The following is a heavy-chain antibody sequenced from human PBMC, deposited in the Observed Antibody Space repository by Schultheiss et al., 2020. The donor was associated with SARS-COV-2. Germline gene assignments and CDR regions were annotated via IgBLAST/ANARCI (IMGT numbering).Heavy chain of an antibody. CDR1: GFTFSSYA. Sequence: GGSLRLSCAASGFTFSSYAMHWVRQAPGKGLEWVAVISYDGSNKYYADSVKGRFTISRDNSKNTLYLQMNSLRAEDTAVYYCARGGTVVVPAAIRAKRGRWFDPWGQGTLVTVSS. J-gene: IGHJ5*02. CDR2: ISYDGSNK. CDR3: ARGGTVVVPAAIRAKRGRWFDP. D-gene: IGHD2-2*02. V-gene: IGHV3-30*01.